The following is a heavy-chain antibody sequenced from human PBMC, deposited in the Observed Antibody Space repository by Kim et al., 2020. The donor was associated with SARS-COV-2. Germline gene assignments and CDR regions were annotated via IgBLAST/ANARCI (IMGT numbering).Heavy chain of an antibody. J-gene: IGHJ4*02. Sequence: GGSLRLSCAASGFTFSSYAMHWVRQAPGKGLEWVAVIWYDGSNKYYADSVKGRFTISRDNSKNTLYLQMNSLRAEDTAVYYCAKDFRTGSIAAADMEGIFDYWGQGTLVTVSS. CDR2: IWYDGSNK. CDR3: AKDFRTGSIAAADMEGIFDY. D-gene: IGHD6-13*01. CDR1: GFTFSSYA. V-gene: IGHV3-33*06.